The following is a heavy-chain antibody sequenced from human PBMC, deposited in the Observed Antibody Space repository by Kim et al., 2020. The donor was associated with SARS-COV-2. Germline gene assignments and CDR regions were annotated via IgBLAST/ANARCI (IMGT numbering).Heavy chain of an antibody. CDR3: AREGREIYSNYVFDY. J-gene: IGHJ4*02. V-gene: IGHV3-30*04. CDR1: GFTFSSYA. D-gene: IGHD4-4*01. CDR2: ISYDGSNK. Sequence: GGSLRLSCAASGFTFSSYAMHWVRQAPGKGLEWVAVISYDGSNKYYADSVKGRFTISRDNSKNTLYLQMNSLRAEDTAVYYCAREGREIYSNYVFDYWGQGTLVTVSS.